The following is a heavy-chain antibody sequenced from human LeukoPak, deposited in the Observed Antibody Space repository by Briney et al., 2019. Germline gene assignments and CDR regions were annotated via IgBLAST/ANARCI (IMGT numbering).Heavy chain of an antibody. CDR3: ASNGLAAASY. Sequence: PSETLSLTCTVSGGSISRSSYYWGWIRQPPGKGLEWIGCIYYSGSTYYNPSLKSRVPIYVDQSTNQFSLKLSSVTAADTAVYYCASNGLAAASYWGQGTLVTVSS. V-gene: IGHV4-39*01. CDR2: IYYSGST. J-gene: IGHJ4*02. CDR1: GGSISRSSYY. D-gene: IGHD6-13*01.